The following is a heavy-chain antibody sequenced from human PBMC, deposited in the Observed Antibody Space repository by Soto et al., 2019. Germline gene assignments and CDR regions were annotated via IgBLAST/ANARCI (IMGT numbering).Heavy chain of an antibody. Sequence: QVQLVQSGAEVKKPGSSVKVSCKASGGTFSSYTISWVRQAPGQGLEWMGRIIPILGIANYAQKFQGRVTITADKSTSTAYMELSSLRSEDTAVYYGARDGDCSSTSCYDAPNAFDIWGQGTMVTVSS. J-gene: IGHJ3*02. CDR1: GGTFSSYT. V-gene: IGHV1-69*02. D-gene: IGHD2-2*01. CDR2: IIPILGIA. CDR3: ARDGDCSSTSCYDAPNAFDI.